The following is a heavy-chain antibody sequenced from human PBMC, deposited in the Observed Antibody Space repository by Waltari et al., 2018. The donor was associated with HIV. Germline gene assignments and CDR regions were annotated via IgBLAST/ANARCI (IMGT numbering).Heavy chain of an antibody. V-gene: IGHV4-30-2*01. J-gene: IGHJ6*02. CDR2: IYHSGST. D-gene: IGHD5-12*01. CDR1: GGSISSGGYS. CDR3: ARMGAGGYSGYDGAEYYYGMDV. Sequence: QLQLQESGSGLVKPSQTLSLTCAVSGGSISSGGYSWSWIRPPPGKCLEWIGYIYHSGSTYYNPSLKSRVTISVDRSKNQFSLKLSSVTAADTAVYYCARMGAGGYSGYDGAEYYYGMDVWGQGTTVTVSS.